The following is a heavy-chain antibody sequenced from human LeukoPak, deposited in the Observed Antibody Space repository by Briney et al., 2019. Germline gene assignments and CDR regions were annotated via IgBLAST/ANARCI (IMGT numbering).Heavy chain of an antibody. CDR3: ARDRARWSNYYYYYGMDV. CDR2: INHSGST. Sequence: SETLSLTCAVYGGSFSGYYWSWIRQPPGKGLGWIGEINHSGSTNYNPSLKSRVTISVDTSKNQFSLKLSSVTAADTAVYYCARDRARWSNYYYYYGMDVWGQGTTVTVSS. D-gene: IGHD4-23*01. J-gene: IGHJ6*02. CDR1: GGSFSGYY. V-gene: IGHV4-34*01.